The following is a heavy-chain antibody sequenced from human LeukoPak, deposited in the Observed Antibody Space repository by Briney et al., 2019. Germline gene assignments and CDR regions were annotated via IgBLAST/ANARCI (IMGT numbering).Heavy chain of an antibody. CDR1: GFTYSHYG. V-gene: IGHV3-33*06. CDR3: AKDAQRGFDYSNSLEY. CDR2: IWSDATEK. J-gene: IGHJ4*02. D-gene: IGHD4-11*01. Sequence: GGSLRLSCAASGFTYSHYGMHWVRQAPGKGLEWVAVIWSDATEKYYGDAVKGRFTISRDNSRNTLYLQMNSLRVEDTAVYYCAKDAQRGFDYSNSLEYWGQGTLVTVPS.